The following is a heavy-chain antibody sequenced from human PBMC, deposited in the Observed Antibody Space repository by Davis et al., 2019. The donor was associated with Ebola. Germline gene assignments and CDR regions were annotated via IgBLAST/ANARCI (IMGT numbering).Heavy chain of an antibody. V-gene: IGHV3-74*01. J-gene: IGHJ4*02. D-gene: IGHD2-8*01. CDR3: AKYCTNGVCPFDY. Sequence: GESLKISCAASGFTFSSYWMHWVRQAPGKGLVWVSRINSDGSSRSYTDSVKGRFTISRDNAKNTLYLQMNSLGAEDTAVYYCAKYCTNGVCPFDYWGQGTLVTVSS. CDR2: INSDGSSR. CDR1: GFTFSSYW.